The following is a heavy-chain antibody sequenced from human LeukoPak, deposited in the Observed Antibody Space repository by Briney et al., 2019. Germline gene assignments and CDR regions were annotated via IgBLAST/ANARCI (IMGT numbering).Heavy chain of an antibody. CDR1: GFTFSSYA. CDR3: AKARDIVVVTAKYYFDY. V-gene: IGHV3-23*01. Sequence: PGGSLRLSCAASGFTFSSYAMSWVRQAPGKGLEWVSAISGSGGSTYYADSVKGRFTISRDNSKNTLYLQMNSLRAEDTAVYYCAKARDIVVVTAKYYFDYWGQGTLVTVSS. D-gene: IGHD2-21*02. J-gene: IGHJ4*02. CDR2: ISGSGGST.